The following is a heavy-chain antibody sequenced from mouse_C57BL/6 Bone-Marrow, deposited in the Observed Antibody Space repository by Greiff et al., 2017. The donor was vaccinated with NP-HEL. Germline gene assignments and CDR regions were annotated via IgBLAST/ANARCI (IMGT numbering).Heavy chain of an antibody. J-gene: IGHJ3*01. Sequence: VKVVESGAELARPGASVKLSCKASGYTFTSYGISWVKQRTGQGLEWIGEIYPRSGNTYYNEKFKGKATLTADKSSSTAYMELRSLTSEDSAVYFCARGVAYWGQGTLVTVSA. CDR1: GYTFTSYG. V-gene: IGHV1-81*01. CDR3: ARGVAY. CDR2: IYPRSGNT.